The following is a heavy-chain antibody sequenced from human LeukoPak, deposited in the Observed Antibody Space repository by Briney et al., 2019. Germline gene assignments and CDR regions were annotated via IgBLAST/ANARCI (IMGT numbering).Heavy chain of an antibody. Sequence: PGRSPRLSRAASGFTCSSYGMHWVRQAPGKGLEWVAVISYDGSNKYYADSVKGRFTISRDNSKNTLYLQMNSLRAEDTAVYYCAKGHNREVVVAAIWLPDYWGQGTLVTVSS. V-gene: IGHV3-30*18. CDR3: AKGHNREVVVAAIWLPDY. CDR1: GFTCSSYG. CDR2: ISYDGSNK. D-gene: IGHD2-15*01. J-gene: IGHJ4*02.